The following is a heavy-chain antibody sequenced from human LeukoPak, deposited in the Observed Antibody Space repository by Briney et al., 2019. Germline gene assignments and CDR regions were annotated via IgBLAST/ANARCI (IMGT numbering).Heavy chain of an antibody. J-gene: IGHJ5*02. Sequence: NPSQTLSLTCTVSGGSISSGSYYWSWIRQPAGKGLEWIGRIYTSGSTNYNPSLKSRVTISVDTSKNQFSLKLSFVTAADTAVYYCARGVDTAPTPNWFDPWGQGTLVTVSS. V-gene: IGHV4-61*02. D-gene: IGHD5-18*01. CDR3: ARGVDTAPTPNWFDP. CDR2: IYTSGST. CDR1: GGSISSGSYY.